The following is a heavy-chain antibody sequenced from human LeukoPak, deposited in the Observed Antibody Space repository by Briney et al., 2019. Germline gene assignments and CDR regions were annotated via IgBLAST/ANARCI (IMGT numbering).Heavy chain of an antibody. J-gene: IGHJ3*02. CDR3: ARDLLRWLQLRGLDAFDI. CDR1: GGSFSGYY. V-gene: IGHV4-34*01. Sequence: SETLSLTCAVYGGSFSGYYWGWIRQPPGKGLEWIGSIYYSGSTHYKPSLKSRVTISVDTSKNQFSLKLSSVTAADTAVYYCARDLLRWLQLRGLDAFDIWGQGTMVTVSS. D-gene: IGHD5-24*01. CDR2: IYYSGST.